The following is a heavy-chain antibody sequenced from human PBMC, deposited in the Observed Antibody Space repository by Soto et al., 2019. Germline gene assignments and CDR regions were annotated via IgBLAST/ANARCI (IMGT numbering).Heavy chain of an antibody. CDR2: ITGSGGST. D-gene: IGHD1-20*01. J-gene: IGHJ4*02. CDR1: GVTVSSYA. V-gene: IGHV3-23*01. CDR3: AKDPNNWNLSPFDY. Sequence: GGSLRLSCAACGVTVSSYAMTWVRQAPGKGLEWVSAITGSGGSTYYADSVKGRFTISRDNSKNTLYLQMNSLRAEDTAVYYCAKDPNNWNLSPFDYWGQGTLVTVSS.